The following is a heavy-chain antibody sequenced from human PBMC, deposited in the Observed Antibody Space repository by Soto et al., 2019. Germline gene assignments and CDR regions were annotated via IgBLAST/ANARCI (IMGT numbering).Heavy chain of an antibody. V-gene: IGHV3-23*01. CDR3: AKTSTYYDFWSGYYPPTGMDV. CDR2: ISGSGGST. J-gene: IGHJ6*02. Sequence: GGSLRLSCAASGFAFSSYAMSWVRQAPGKGLEWVSAISGSGGSTYYADSVKGRFTISRDSSKNTLYLQMNSLRAEDTAVYYCAKTSTYYDFWSGYYPPTGMDVWGQGTTVTVSS. D-gene: IGHD3-3*01. CDR1: GFAFSSYA.